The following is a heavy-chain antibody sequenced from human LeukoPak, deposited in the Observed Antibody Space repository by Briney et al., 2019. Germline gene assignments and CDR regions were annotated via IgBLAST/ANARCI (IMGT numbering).Heavy chain of an antibody. V-gene: IGHV1-69*05. CDR1: GGTFSSYA. CDR3: ATTARRVLSRFDY. Sequence: GASVKVSCKASGGTFSSYAISWVRQAPGQGLEWMGGIIPIFGTANYAQKFQGRVTITTDESTSTAYMELSSLRSDDTAVYYCATTARRVLSRFDYWGQGTLVTVSS. J-gene: IGHJ4*02. D-gene: IGHD6-6*01. CDR2: IIPIFGTA.